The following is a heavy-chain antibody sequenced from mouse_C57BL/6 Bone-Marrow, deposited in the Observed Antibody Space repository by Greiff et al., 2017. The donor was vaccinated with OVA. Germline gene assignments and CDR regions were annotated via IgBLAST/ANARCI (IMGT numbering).Heavy chain of an antibody. Sequence: VKLMESGPELVKPGASVKISCKASGYAFSSSWMNWVKQRPGKGLEWIGRIYPGDGDTNYNGKFKGKATLTADKSSSTAYMQLSSLTSEDSAVYFCAPLLLLDYWGQGTTLTVSS. CDR2: IYPGDGDT. V-gene: IGHV1-82*01. J-gene: IGHJ2*01. CDR3: APLLLLDY. D-gene: IGHD1-1*01. CDR1: GYAFSSSW.